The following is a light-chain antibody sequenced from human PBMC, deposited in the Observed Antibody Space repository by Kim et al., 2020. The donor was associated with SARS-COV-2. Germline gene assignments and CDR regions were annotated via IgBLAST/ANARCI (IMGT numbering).Light chain of an antibody. CDR3: LLFYRGTWV. CDR2: DTN. J-gene: IGLJ3*02. CDR1: TGAVTTAYW. Sequence: QAVVTQEPSLTVSPGGPVTLTCASSTGAVTTAYWPNWFQQKPGQPPRALIYDTNSRHSWTPGRFSGSLIGGQAALTLSGVQPEDEAEYYCLLFYRGTWVFGGGTKLTVL. V-gene: IGLV7-43*01.